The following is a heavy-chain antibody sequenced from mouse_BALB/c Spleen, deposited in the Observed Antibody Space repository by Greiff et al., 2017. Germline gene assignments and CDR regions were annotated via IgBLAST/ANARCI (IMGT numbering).Heavy chain of an antibody. V-gene: IGHV14-1*02. D-gene: IGHD2-1*01. Sequence: VQLKQSGAELVRPGALVKLSCKASGFNIKDYYMHWVKQRPEQGLEWIGWIDPENGNTIYDPKFQGKASITADTSSNTAYLQLSSLTSEDTAVYYCARRGNYGYAMDYWGQGTSVTVSS. CDR3: ARRGNYGYAMDY. J-gene: IGHJ4*01. CDR1: GFNIKDYY. CDR2: IDPENGNT.